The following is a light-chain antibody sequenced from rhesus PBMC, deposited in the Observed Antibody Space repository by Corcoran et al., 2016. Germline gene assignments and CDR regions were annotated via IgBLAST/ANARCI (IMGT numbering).Light chain of an antibody. J-gene: IGKJ3*01. CDR3: VQAIAFPFT. Sequence: DIVMTQTPLSLPITPGEPASISCRSSQSLLHSNGNTYLHWYLQKPGQSPQLLFYGGSNRASGGPDRFSGSGSGTDFTLKIRKVEAEDVGVYYCVQAIAFPFTFGPGTKLDIK. CDR1: QSLLHSNGNTY. V-gene: IGKV2-72*02. CDR2: GGS.